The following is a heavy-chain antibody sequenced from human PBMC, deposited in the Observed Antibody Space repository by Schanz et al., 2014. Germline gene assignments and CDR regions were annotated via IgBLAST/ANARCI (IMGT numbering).Heavy chain of an antibody. CDR3: ARGGYGSGSYREFDY. J-gene: IGHJ4*02. CDR1: GGSISSATYY. CDR2: IYSRGSS. V-gene: IGHV4-61*02. Sequence: QVQLQESGPGLVKPSQTLSLTCTVSGGSISSATYYWSWVRQPAGKGLEWIGRIYSRGSSTYNPSLKGRVPISIDTSNNQFSRKLNSVTAADTAVYYCARGGYGSGSYREFDYWGQGTLVTVSS. D-gene: IGHD3-10*01.